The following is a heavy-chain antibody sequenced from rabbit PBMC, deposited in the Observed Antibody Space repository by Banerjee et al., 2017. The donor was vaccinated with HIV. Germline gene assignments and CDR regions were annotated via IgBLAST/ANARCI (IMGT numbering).Heavy chain of an antibody. CDR3: ARGDTGSRHSPFNL. D-gene: IGHD1-1*01. Sequence: QEQLVESGGGLVTLGGSLKLSCKAFGIDFSTYGITWVRQAPGKGLEWIACIYTDSDGTWYASWVNGRFTITRSTSLNTVTLQMTSLTAADTATYFCARGDTGSRHSPFNLWGPGTLVTVS. CDR1: GIDFSTYG. V-gene: IGHV1S43*01. CDR2: IYTDSDGT. J-gene: IGHJ4*01.